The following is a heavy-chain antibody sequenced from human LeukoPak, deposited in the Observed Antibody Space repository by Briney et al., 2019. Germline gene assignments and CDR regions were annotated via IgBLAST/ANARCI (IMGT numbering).Heavy chain of an antibody. V-gene: IGHV3-21*01. CDR1: GFTFSSYD. Sequence: PGGSLRLSCAASGFTFSSYDMNWVRQAPGKGLEWVSSISSSSSYIYYADSVKGRFTISRDNAKNSLYLQMNSLRAEDTAVYYGSRDVPRPGVEARDQRWGQGTLVSVSS. J-gene: IGHJ4*02. CDR3: SRDVPRPGVEARDQR. D-gene: IGHD2-15*01. CDR2: ISSSSSYI.